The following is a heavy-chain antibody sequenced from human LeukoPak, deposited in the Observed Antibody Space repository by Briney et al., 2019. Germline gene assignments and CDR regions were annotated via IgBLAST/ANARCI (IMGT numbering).Heavy chain of an antibody. CDR3: TSGTYYSPFDY. D-gene: IGHD3-10*01. CDR2: IYSGGST. Sequence: PGGSLRLSCAASGFTVSSNYMSCVRQAPGKGLEWVSDIYSGGSTYYADSVKGRFTISRDNSKNTLYVQMNSLRAEDTAVYYCTSGTYYSPFDYWGQGTLVTVSS. V-gene: IGHV3-53*01. J-gene: IGHJ4*02. CDR1: GFTVSSNY.